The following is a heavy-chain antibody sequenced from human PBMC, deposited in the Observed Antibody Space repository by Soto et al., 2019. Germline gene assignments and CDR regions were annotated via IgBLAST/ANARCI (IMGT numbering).Heavy chain of an antibody. J-gene: IGHJ6*02. V-gene: IGHV1-18*01. CDR3: ARDPYNVLMVNAPNLYGMDV. CDR2: ISTYNGNT. Sequence: ASVKVSCKASGYTFTSFGINWVRQAPGQGLEWMGWISTYNGNTNYAQNLQGRVTMTTDTSTNTAYMELRSLRSDDTAVYYCARDPYNVLMVNAPNLYGMDVWGQGTTVTVSS. CDR1: GYTFTSFG. D-gene: IGHD2-8*01.